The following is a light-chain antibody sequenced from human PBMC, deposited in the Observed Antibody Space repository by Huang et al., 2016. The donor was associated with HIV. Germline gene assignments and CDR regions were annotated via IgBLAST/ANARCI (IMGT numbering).Light chain of an antibody. CDR1: QDISNS. Sequence: DIQMTQSPSSLSASVGDRVTITCRASQDISNSLAWFQQKPGKAPKSLIYGTSNLQGGFPSKFSGSGSGTDFTLTINSLQPEDFATYYCQQYISFPITFGQGTRLDIK. CDR3: QQYISFPIT. V-gene: IGKV1-16*02. J-gene: IGKJ5*01. CDR2: GTS.